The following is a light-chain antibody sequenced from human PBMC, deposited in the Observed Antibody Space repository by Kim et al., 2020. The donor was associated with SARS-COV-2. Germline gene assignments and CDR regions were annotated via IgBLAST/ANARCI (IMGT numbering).Light chain of an antibody. V-gene: IGKV1-6*01. CDR2: SAS. Sequence: AIQMTQSPSSLSASVGDRVTITCRASQGIKNDLGWYQQKPGKAPKLLVYSASSLQSGVPSRFRGSGSGTDFTFTITSLQPEDFATYYCLQDFDYPWTFGQGTKVDIK. CDR1: QGIKND. J-gene: IGKJ1*01. CDR3: LQDFDYPWT.